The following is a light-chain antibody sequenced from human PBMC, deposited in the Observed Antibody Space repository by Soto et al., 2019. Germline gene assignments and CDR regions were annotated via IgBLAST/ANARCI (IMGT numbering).Light chain of an antibody. CDR1: QSVSSN. Sequence: EIVMTQSPATLSVSPGERATLSCRASQSVSSNLAWYQQKPGQAPRLLIYGASTRATGIPARFSGSGSGTEFTLTISSPQSEDFAVYYCQQYNNWPPYTVGQGTKVDSK. CDR2: GAS. V-gene: IGKV3-15*01. J-gene: IGKJ2*01. CDR3: QQYNNWPPYT.